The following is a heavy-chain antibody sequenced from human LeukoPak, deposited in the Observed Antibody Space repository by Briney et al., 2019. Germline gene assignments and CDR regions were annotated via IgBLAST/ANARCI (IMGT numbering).Heavy chain of an antibody. CDR1: GGSIDKSY. J-gene: IGHJ5*02. D-gene: IGHD3-22*01. V-gene: IGHV4-59*12. CDR3: ARKGRGDSSGYPT. Sequence: SETLSLNCTVSGGSIDKSYWSWLRQFPGKELEWIGYLHYTGSTKYNPALKSRVAISLDTSKNQFSLNLNSVTAADTAVYYCARKGRGDSSGYPTWGPGTPVTVSS. CDR2: LHYTGST.